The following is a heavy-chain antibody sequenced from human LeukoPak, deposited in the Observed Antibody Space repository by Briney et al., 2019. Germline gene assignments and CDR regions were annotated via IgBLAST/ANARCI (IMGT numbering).Heavy chain of an antibody. CDR2: ICTSGST. D-gene: IGHD2-2*01. J-gene: IGHJ5*02. CDR3: AKEYQLLPNWFDP. Sequence: LRLSCAASGFTFDDYAMHWIRQPAGKGLEWIGRICTSGSTNYNPSLKSRVTMSVDTSKNQFSLKLSSVTAADTAVYYCAKEYQLLPNWFDPWGQGTLVTVSS. V-gene: IGHV4-4*07. CDR1: GFTFDDYA.